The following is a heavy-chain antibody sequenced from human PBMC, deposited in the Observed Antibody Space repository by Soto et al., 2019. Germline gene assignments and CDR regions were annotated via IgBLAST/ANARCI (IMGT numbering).Heavy chain of an antibody. CDR1: GFTFSSYG. Sequence: GSLRLSCAASGFTFSSYGMHWVRQAPGKGLEWVAVISYDGSNKYYADSVKGRFTISRDNSKNTLYLQMNSLRAEDTAVYYCAKTSGAHYGMDVWGQGTTVTAP. CDR3: AKTSGAHYGMDV. J-gene: IGHJ6*02. CDR2: ISYDGSNK. D-gene: IGHD1-26*01. V-gene: IGHV3-30*18.